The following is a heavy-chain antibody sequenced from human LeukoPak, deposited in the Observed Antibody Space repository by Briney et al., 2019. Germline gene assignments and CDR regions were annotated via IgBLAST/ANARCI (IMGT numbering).Heavy chain of an antibody. CDR3: ARGLFDYDLLTGYYAFDY. CDR2: IYSGGSA. CDR1: GFTVSTNY. D-gene: IGHD3-9*01. J-gene: IGHJ4*02. Sequence: GGSLRLSCAASGFTVSTNYMNWVRQAPGKGLEWVSVIYSGGSAYYADSVKGRFTISRDNSKNTLYLQLNSLRAEDTAVYYCARGLFDYDLLTGYYAFDYWGQGTLVTVSS. V-gene: IGHV3-53*01.